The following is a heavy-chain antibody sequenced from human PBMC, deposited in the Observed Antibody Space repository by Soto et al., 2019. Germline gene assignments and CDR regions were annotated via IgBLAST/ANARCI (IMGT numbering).Heavy chain of an antibody. Sequence: ASVKVSCKASGYTFTSYAMHWVRQAPGQRLEWMGWINAGNGNTKYSQKFQGRVTITRDTSASTAYMELSSLRSEDTAVYFCAGDGPFYYYGSGDYWHSLDYWGQGTLVTVSS. D-gene: IGHD3-10*01. J-gene: IGHJ4*02. CDR1: GYTFTSYA. CDR2: INAGNGNT. CDR3: AGDGPFYYYGSGDYWHSLDY. V-gene: IGHV1-3*01.